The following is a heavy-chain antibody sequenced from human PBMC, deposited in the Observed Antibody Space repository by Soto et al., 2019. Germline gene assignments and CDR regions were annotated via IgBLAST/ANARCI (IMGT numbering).Heavy chain of an antibody. CDR3: ARASDYDSSGYYYRFDP. V-gene: IGHV4-61*01. Sequence: SETLSLTCTASGGSVSSGSYYWSWIRQPPGKGLEWIGYIYYSGSTNYNPSLKSRVTISVDTSKNQFSLELSSVTAADTAVYYCARASDYDSSGYYYRFDPWGQGTLVTVSS. J-gene: IGHJ5*02. CDR2: IYYSGST. CDR1: GGSVSSGSYY. D-gene: IGHD3-22*01.